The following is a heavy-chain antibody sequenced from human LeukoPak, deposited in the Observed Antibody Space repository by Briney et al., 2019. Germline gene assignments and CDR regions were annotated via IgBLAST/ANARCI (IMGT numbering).Heavy chain of an antibody. Sequence: GGSLRLSCAASGLTFSIYWMSWVRQAPGKGLESVSNIKQDGSEKYYVDSVKGRFTISRDNAKNSLYLQMNSLRAEDTAVYYCARDYGDTRSVWDYWGQGTLVSVSS. CDR1: GLTFSIYW. CDR2: IKQDGSEK. D-gene: IGHD4-17*01. V-gene: IGHV3-7*01. J-gene: IGHJ4*02. CDR3: ARDYGDTRSVWDY.